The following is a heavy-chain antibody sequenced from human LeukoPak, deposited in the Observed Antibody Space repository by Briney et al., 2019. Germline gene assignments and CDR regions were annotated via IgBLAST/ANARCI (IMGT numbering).Heavy chain of an antibody. CDR2: ISGSGATT. V-gene: IGHV3-23*01. Sequence: GGSLRLSCAASRFTFGSHAMTWVRQPPGKGLEWVAAISGSGATTYYADFAKGRFSISRDNSENTLHLQMYSLGAEDTAVYYCAKFFAPSGGASGWTWTIDNWGQGTLVIVSS. CDR3: AKFFAPSGGASGWTWTIDN. D-gene: IGHD6-25*01. J-gene: IGHJ4*02. CDR1: RFTFGSHA.